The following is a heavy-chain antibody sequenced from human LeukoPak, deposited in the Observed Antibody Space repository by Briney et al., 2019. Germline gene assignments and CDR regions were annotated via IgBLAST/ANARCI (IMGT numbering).Heavy chain of an antibody. CDR3: ARRGSGYHNDY. Sequence: GESLKTSCRGPGYRFSSYWNDWVRQIPGKGLGWMGNIYPGDSDPIHSRSFQGQVHIPPDKSISPTYLPWGRLKAWRPAMFFLARRGSGYHNDYWGQGSPVTVSP. J-gene: IGHJ4*02. CDR1: GYRFSSYW. V-gene: IGHV5-51*01. CDR2: IYPGDSDP. D-gene: IGHD3-22*01.